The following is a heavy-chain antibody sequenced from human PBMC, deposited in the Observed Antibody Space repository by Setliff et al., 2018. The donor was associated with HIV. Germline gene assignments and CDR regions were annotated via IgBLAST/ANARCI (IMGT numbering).Heavy chain of an antibody. CDR1: GIPFSTAW. D-gene: IGHD6-19*01. Sequence: GGSLRLSCVVSGIPFSTAWMTWVRQAPGKGLEWVGRIKDKANGAAIDYGAPVKGRFTISRDNAKNSLFLQMNSLRVEDTAVYFCVPQGPGPGSGWWRNWFDPWGQGTLVTVSS. CDR2: IKDKANGAAI. CDR3: VPQGPGPGSGWWRNWFDP. J-gene: IGHJ5*02. V-gene: IGHV3-15*01.